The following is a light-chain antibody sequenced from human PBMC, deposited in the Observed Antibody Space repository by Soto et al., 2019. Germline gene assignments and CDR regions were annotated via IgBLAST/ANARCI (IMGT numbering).Light chain of an antibody. Sequence: EIVLTQSQATLSLSPGESATLSCRASQSVTNNFVAWYQRKPGQAPRLLIYDSSNRATGIPDRFSGNGSGTDFTLTISRLEREDFAVYYCQQCAFSPRTFGQGTRLDFK. J-gene: IGKJ2*01. V-gene: IGKV3-20*01. CDR1: QSVTNNF. CDR3: QQCAFSPRT. CDR2: DSS.